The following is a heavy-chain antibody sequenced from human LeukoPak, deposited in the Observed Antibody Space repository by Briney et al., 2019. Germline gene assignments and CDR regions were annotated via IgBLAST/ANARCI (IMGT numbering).Heavy chain of an antibody. CDR2: INRDGSDK. D-gene: IGHD1-1*01. Sequence: GGSLRLSCAASGFTFSSYWMSWVRQAPGKGLEWVANINRDGSDKYYVDSVRGRFTISRDNAKNSLYLQMNSLRAEDTAVYYCARSTGTGDYWGQGTPVTVSS. CDR1: GFTFSSYW. CDR3: ARSTGTGDY. J-gene: IGHJ4*02. V-gene: IGHV3-7*03.